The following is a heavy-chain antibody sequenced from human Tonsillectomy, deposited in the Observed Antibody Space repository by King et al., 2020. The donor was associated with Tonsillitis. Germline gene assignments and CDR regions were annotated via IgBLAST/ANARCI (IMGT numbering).Heavy chain of an antibody. J-gene: IGHJ3*02. CDR1: GYTFTTYG. CDR2: INAGNDNT. CDR3: ARVSLISIREPFDI. D-gene: IGHD2-2*01. Sequence: QLVQSGAEVQKPGASVKVSCKASGYTFTTYGMHWVRQAPGQRFEWLGWINAGNDNTKYSQKFRGRVTITRDTYARTAYMELSSLRSEDTGIYYCARVSLISIREPFDIWGQGTMVTVSS. V-gene: IGHV1-3*01.